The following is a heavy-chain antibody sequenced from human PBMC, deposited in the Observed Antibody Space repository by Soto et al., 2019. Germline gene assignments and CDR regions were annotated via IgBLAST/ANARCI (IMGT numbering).Heavy chain of an antibody. D-gene: IGHD5-18*01. V-gene: IGHV3-23*01. J-gene: IGHJ4*03. CDR1: GFTFSSCA. CDR2: VSGSGGST. Sequence: GGSLRLSCAASGFTFSSCAMSWGRQAPGKGLEWVSAVSGSGGSTYYADSVKGRFTISRDNSKNTLYLQMNSLRAADTAVYYCAKDRGHGYPPAYWGQGNLVTVSS. CDR3: AKDRGHGYPPAY.